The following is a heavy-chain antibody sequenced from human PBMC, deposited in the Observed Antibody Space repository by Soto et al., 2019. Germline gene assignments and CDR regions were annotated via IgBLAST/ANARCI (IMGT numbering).Heavy chain of an antibody. J-gene: IGHJ4*02. D-gene: IGHD4-17*01. Sequence: QVQLQESGPGLVKPSQTLSLTCTVSGGSISGGGYYWSWIRQYPGKGLEWIGYLYYSGSTYYNPTIKSRVTIAVDTSKNQCALRPSSVTAADTDVYYCAGEVERSTPRTTVKYFDYWGQGTLVTVSS. CDR3: AGEVERSTPRTTVKYFDY. CDR2: LYYSGST. CDR1: GGSISGGGYY. V-gene: IGHV4-31*03.